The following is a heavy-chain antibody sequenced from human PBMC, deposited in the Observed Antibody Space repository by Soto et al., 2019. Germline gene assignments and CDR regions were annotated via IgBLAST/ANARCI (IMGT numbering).Heavy chain of an antibody. Sequence: PSETLSLTCTVSGGSISSSSYYWGWIRQPPGKGLEWIGCIYYSGSTYYNPSLKSRVTISVDTSKNQFSLKLSSVTAADTAVYYCAGHEGSGRYYYYYYGMDVWGQGTTVTVSS. CDR3: AGHEGSGRYYYYYYGMDV. V-gene: IGHV4-39*01. J-gene: IGHJ6*02. CDR2: IYYSGST. CDR1: GGSISSSSYY. D-gene: IGHD6-19*01.